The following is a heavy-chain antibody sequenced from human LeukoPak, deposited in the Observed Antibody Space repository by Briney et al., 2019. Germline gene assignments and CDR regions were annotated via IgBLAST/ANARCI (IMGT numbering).Heavy chain of an antibody. J-gene: IGHJ4*02. D-gene: IGHD5-18*01. CDR2: ISSSSSTI. V-gene: IGHV3-48*01. CDR3: ARGPYTAMDPHYFDY. Sequence: GGSLRLSCAASGFTFSSYSMNWVRQAPGKGLEWVSYISSSSSTIYYADSVKGRFTISRDNAKNSLYLQMNSLRAEDTAVYYCARGPYTAMDPHYFDYWGQGTLVTVSS. CDR1: GFTFSSYS.